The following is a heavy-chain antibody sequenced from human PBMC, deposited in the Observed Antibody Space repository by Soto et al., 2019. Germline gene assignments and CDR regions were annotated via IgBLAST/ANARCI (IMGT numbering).Heavy chain of an antibody. V-gene: IGHV3-15*01. CDR1: GFTFSNAW. Sequence: GGSLRLSCAASGFTFSNAWMTWVRQAPGKGLEWVGRIKSKTDGGTADYAAPLKGRFTISRDDSKNTLYLQVNSLETEDTAVYYCATYGSNPMRSDYWGQGSLVTVSS. CDR2: IKSKTDGGTA. D-gene: IGHD2-2*01. J-gene: IGHJ4*02. CDR3: ATYGSNPMRSDY.